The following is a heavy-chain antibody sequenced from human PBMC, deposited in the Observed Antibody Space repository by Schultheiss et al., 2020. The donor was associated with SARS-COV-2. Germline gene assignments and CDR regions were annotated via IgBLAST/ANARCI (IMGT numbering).Heavy chain of an antibody. CDR2: ISYDGSNK. V-gene: IGHV3-30*18. CDR3: AKDRGHTTVKYYYYGMDV. J-gene: IGHJ6*02. D-gene: IGHD4-17*01. CDR1: GFTFSSYG. Sequence: GGSLRLSCAASGFTFSSYGMHWVRQAPGKGLEWVAVISYDGSNKYYADSVKGRFTISRDNSKNTLYLQMNSLRAEDTAVYYCAKDRGHTTVKYYYYGMDVWGRGTTVTVSS.